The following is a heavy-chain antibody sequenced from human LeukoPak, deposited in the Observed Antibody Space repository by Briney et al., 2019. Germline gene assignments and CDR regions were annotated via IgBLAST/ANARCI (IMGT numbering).Heavy chain of an antibody. Sequence: ASVKVSCKASGYTFTSSGISWVRQAPGQGLEWMGWISAYNGNTNYAQKLQGRVTMTTDTSTSTAYMGLRSLRSDDTAVYYCARAPGVLLWFGELSPTDYWGQGTLVTVSS. J-gene: IGHJ4*02. V-gene: IGHV1-18*01. CDR2: ISAYNGNT. CDR1: GYTFTSSG. CDR3: ARAPGVLLWFGELSPTDY. D-gene: IGHD3-10*01.